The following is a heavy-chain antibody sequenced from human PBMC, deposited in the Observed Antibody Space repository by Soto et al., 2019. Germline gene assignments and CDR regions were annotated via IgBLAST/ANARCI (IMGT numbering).Heavy chain of an antibody. J-gene: IGHJ4*02. CDR3: ARDPPDSSGYYQLDY. CDR1: GFTFSSYA. Sequence: SGGSLRLFCAASGFTFSSYAMHWVRQAPGKGLEWVAVISYDGSNKYYADSVKGRFTISRDNSKNTLYLQMNSLRAEDTAVYYCARDPPDSSGYYQLDYWGQGTLVTVSS. D-gene: IGHD3-22*01. CDR2: ISYDGSNK. V-gene: IGHV3-30-3*01.